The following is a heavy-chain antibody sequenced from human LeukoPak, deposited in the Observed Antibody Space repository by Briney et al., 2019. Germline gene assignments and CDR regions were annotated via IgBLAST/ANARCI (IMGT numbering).Heavy chain of an antibody. J-gene: IGHJ6*02. D-gene: IGHD1-26*01. CDR3: ARSPAGGSYVSAYCYYGMDV. V-gene: IGHV4-59*08. CDR1: GGSISSYY. Sequence: SETLSLTCTVSGGSISSYYWSWIRQPPGKGLEWIGYIYYSGSTNYNPSLKSRVTISVDTSKNQFSLKLSSVTAADTAVYYCARSPAGGSYVSAYCYYGMDVWGQGTTVTVSS. CDR2: IYYSGST.